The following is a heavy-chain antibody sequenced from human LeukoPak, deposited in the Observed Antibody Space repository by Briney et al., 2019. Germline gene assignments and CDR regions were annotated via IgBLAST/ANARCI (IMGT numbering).Heavy chain of an antibody. CDR3: ARRGDNWGFFDY. V-gene: IGHV3-30*02. CDR1: GFTFSSYG. CDR2: IRYDGSNK. D-gene: IGHD7-27*01. Sequence: GGSLRLSCAASGFTFSSYGMHWVRQAPGKGLEWVAFIRYDGSNKYYADSVKGRFTISRDNSKNTLYLQMNSLRVEDTAVYYCARRGDNWGFFDYWGQGTLVTVSS. J-gene: IGHJ4*02.